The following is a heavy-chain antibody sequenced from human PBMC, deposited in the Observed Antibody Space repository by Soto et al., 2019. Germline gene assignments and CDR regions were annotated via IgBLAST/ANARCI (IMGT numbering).Heavy chain of an antibody. CDR1: GYTFTSYD. D-gene: IGHD3-10*01. CDR2: MNPNSGNT. J-gene: IGHJ4*02. V-gene: IGHV1-8*01. CDR3: ARGDPTFLWFGELYPYFDY. Sequence: ASVKVSCKASGYTFTSYDINWVRQATGQGLEWMGWMNPNSGNTGYAQKFQGRVTMTRNTSISTAYMELSSLRSEDTAVYYCARGDPTFLWFGELYPYFDYWGQGTQVTVCS.